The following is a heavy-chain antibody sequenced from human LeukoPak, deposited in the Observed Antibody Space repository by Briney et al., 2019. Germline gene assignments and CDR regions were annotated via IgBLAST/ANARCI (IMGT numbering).Heavy chain of an antibody. CDR1: GFTVSSNY. CDR2: IYSGGST. J-gene: IGHJ2*01. Sequence: PGGSLRLSCAASGFTVSSNYMSWVRQAPGKGLEWVSVIYSGGSTYYADSVKGRFTISRDNSKNTLYLQMNSLRAEDTAVYYCAIRQGYWYFDVWGRGTLVTVSS. V-gene: IGHV3-66*01. CDR3: AIRQGYWYFDV.